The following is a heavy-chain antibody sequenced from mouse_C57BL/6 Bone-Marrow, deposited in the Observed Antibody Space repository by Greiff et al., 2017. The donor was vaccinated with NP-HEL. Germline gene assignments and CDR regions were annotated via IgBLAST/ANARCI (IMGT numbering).Heavy chain of an antibody. D-gene: IGHD1-1*01. V-gene: IGHV1-76*01. J-gene: IGHJ2*01. CDR2: IYPGSGNT. Sequence: QVQLQQSGAELVRPGASVKLSCKASGYTFTDYYINWVKQRPGQGLEWIARIYPGSGNTYYNEKFKGKATLTAEKSSSTAYMQLSSLTSEDSAVYFCARWGYYGSSPYYCDYWGQGTTLTVSS. CDR3: ARWGYYGSSPYYCDY. CDR1: GYTFTDYY.